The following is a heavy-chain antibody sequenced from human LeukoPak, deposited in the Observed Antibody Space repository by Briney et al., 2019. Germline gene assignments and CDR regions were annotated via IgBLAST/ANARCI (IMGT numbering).Heavy chain of an antibody. CDR3: ARGVSGYVDYIPLDY. CDR1: GGSFSGYY. CDR2: INQSGST. V-gene: IGHV4-34*01. Sequence: PSETLSLTRAVYGGSFSGYYWTWIRQPPGKGLEWIGEINQSGSTNYNTSLKSRVTISVDTSKNQFSLKLSSVTAADTAVFYCARGVSGYVDYIPLDYWGQGTLVTVSS. D-gene: IGHD4-17*01. J-gene: IGHJ4*02.